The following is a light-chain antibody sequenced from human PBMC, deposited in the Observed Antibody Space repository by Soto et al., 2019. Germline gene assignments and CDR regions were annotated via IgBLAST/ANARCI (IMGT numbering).Light chain of an antibody. J-gene: IGKJ4*01. CDR2: WSS. CDR1: LSLFYSSNNKNY. Sequence: DIVMTQSPDSLAVSLGESATIDSRSSLSLFYSSNNKNYLAWYQQKPGQPPTXLIYWSSTRESGVPDRFSGSGSGTDFTLTISSLQAEDVAVYYCQQYYSTPLTFGGGTKVDIK. CDR3: QQYYSTPLT. V-gene: IGKV4-1*01.